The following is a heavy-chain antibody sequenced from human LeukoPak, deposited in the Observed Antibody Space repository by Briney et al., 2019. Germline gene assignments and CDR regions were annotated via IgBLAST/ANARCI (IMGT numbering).Heavy chain of an antibody. CDR3: ASPVGDPGPFDY. Sequence: PGGSLRLSCAASGFTFSSYAMSWVRQAPGKGLEWVSAISGSGGSTYYADSVKGRLTISRDNSKNTLYLQMNSLRAEDTAVYYCASPVGDPGPFDYWGQGTLVTVSS. CDR2: ISGSGGST. J-gene: IGHJ4*02. D-gene: IGHD4-17*01. CDR1: GFTFSSYA. V-gene: IGHV3-23*01.